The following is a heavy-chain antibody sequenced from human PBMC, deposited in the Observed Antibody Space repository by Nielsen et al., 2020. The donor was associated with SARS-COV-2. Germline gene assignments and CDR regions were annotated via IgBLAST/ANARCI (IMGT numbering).Heavy chain of an antibody. Sequence: SCTVSGGSISSGGYYWSWIRQHPGKGLEWIGYIYYSGSTYYNPSLKGRVTISVDTSKNQFSLKLSSVTAADTAVYYCARTHPNYYDSSGYYPNYGMDVWGQGTTVTVSS. CDR2: IYYSGST. CDR3: ARTHPNYYDSSGYYPNYGMDV. D-gene: IGHD3-22*01. V-gene: IGHV4-31*02. CDR1: GGSISSGGYY. J-gene: IGHJ6*02.